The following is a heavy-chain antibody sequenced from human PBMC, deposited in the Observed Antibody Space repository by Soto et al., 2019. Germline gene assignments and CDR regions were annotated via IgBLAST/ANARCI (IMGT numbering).Heavy chain of an antibody. CDR2: ISSNGGST. J-gene: IGHJ3*02. Sequence: EVQLVESGGGLVQPGGSLRLSCAASGFTFSSYAMHWVRQAPGKGLEYVSAISSNGGSTYHANSVKGRFTISRDNSKNTLYLQMGSLRAEDMAVYYCASVCGGDCLEAFDIWGQGTMVTVSS. CDR1: GFTFSSYA. D-gene: IGHD2-21*01. V-gene: IGHV3-64*01. CDR3: ASVCGGDCLEAFDI.